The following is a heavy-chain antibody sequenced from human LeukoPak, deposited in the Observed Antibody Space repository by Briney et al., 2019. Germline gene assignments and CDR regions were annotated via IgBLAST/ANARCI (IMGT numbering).Heavy chain of an antibody. CDR2: IYYSGST. CDR1: GGSIRSSSYY. Sequence: SETLSLTCTVSGGSIRSSSYYWGWIRQPPGKGLEWIGSIYYSGSTYYNPSLKSRVTISVDTSKNQFSLKLSSVTAADTAVYYCARVGGYSYGLFDYWGQGTLVTVSS. J-gene: IGHJ4*02. D-gene: IGHD5-18*01. CDR3: ARVGGYSYGLFDY. V-gene: IGHV4-39*07.